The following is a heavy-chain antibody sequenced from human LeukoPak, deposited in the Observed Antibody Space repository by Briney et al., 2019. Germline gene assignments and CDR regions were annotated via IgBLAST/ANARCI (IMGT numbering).Heavy chain of an antibody. Sequence: ASVKVSCKASGYTFTSYDINWVRQATGQGLEWMGWMNPNSGNTGYAQKFQGRVTITRNTSISTAYMELSSLRAEDTAVYYCAKEPVTRIAVAGYFDYWGQGTLVTVSS. CDR3: AKEPVTRIAVAGYFDY. CDR1: GYTFTSYD. V-gene: IGHV1-8*03. CDR2: MNPNSGNT. D-gene: IGHD6-19*01. J-gene: IGHJ4*02.